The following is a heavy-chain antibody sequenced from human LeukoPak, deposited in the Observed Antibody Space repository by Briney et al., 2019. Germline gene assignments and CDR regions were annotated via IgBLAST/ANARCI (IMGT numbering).Heavy chain of an antibody. V-gene: IGHV3-9*01. CDR3: AKQVVPGYYYYYGMDV. Sequence: GRSLRLSCAASGFTFDDYAIHWVRQAPGKGLEWVSGISWNSGSIGYADSVKGRFTISRDNAKNSLYLQMNSLRAEDTALYYCAKQVVPGYYYYYGMDVWGQGTTVTVSS. D-gene: IGHD2-2*01. J-gene: IGHJ6*02. CDR2: ISWNSGSI. CDR1: GFTFDDYA.